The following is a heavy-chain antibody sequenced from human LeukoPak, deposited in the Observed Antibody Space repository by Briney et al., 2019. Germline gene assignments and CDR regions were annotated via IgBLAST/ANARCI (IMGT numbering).Heavy chain of an antibody. CDR2: ISYDGSNK. CDR3: ARDLRSDDILTGPGDY. J-gene: IGHJ4*02. V-gene: IGHV3-30-3*01. Sequence: GGSLRLSCIASGFTFSSYAMHWVRQAPGKGLEWVAVISYDGSNKYCADSVKGRFTISRDNSKNTLYLQMNSLRAEDTAVYYCARDLRSDDILTGPGDYWGQGTLVTVSS. CDR1: GFTFSSYA. D-gene: IGHD3-9*01.